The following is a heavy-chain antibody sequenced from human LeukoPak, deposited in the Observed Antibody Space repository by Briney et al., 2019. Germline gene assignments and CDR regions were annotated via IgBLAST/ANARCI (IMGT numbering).Heavy chain of an antibody. CDR2: IYTSGST. J-gene: IGHJ3*02. V-gene: IGHV4-4*07. Sequence: SETLSLTYTVSGGSITTYYWSWIRQPAGKGLEWIGRIYTSGSTNYNPSLKSRVTMSVDTSKNQFSLKLSSVTAADTAVYYCARSHYYYDSSGYHPDDAFDIWGQGTMVIVSS. CDR1: GGSITTYY. CDR3: ARSHYYYDSSGYHPDDAFDI. D-gene: IGHD3-22*01.